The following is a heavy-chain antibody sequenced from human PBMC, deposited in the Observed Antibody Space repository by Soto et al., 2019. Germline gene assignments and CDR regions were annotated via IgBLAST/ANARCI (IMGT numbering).Heavy chain of an antibody. V-gene: IGHV3-30-3*01. CDR1: GFTFSSYA. Sequence: PGGSLRLSCAASGFTFSSYAMHWVRQAPGKGLEWVAVISYDGSNKYYADSVKGRFTISRDNSKNTLYLQMNSLRAEDTAVYYCARDLESSSPTYWGQGTLVTVSS. D-gene: IGHD6-6*01. J-gene: IGHJ4*02. CDR3: ARDLESSSPTY. CDR2: ISYDGSNK.